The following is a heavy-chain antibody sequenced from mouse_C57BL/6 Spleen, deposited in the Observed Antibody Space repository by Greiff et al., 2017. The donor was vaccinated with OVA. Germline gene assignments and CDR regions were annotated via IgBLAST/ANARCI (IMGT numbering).Heavy chain of an antibody. CDR3: ARDYYGSSSAWFAY. Sequence: QVQLQQSGAELVRPGASVKLSCKASGYTFTDYYINWVQQRPGPGLEWIARIYPGSGNTYYNEKFKGKATLTAEKSSSTDYMQLSSLTSEDSAVYFCARDYYGSSSAWFAYWGQGTLVTVSA. J-gene: IGHJ3*01. V-gene: IGHV1-76*01. CDR2: IYPGSGNT. D-gene: IGHD1-1*01. CDR1: GYTFTDYY.